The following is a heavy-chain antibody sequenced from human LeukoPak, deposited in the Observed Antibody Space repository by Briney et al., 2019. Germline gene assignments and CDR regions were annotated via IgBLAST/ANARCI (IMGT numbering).Heavy chain of an antibody. Sequence: SVKVSCKASGGTFSSYAISWVRQAPGQGLEWMGGIIPIFGTANYAQKFQGRVTIAADESTSTAYMELSSLRSEDTAVYYCARVNDILTGPIEGFDPWGQGTLVTVSS. D-gene: IGHD3-9*01. J-gene: IGHJ5*02. CDR2: IIPIFGTA. V-gene: IGHV1-69*01. CDR3: ARVNDILTGPIEGFDP. CDR1: GGTFSSYA.